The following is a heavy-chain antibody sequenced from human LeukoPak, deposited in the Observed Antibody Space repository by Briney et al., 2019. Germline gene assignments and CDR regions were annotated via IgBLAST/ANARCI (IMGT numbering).Heavy chain of an antibody. CDR2: VNSDGSGT. CDR1: GFTFSRYS. Sequence: GGSLRLSCAASGFTFSRYSMHWVRQAPGKGLVWVSHVNSDGSGTDYADSVKGRFTISRDNGKNSLYLQMNSLRAEDTAFYYCARGRGLNFVVVPAIFDYWGQGTLVTVSS. D-gene: IGHD2-21*02. J-gene: IGHJ4*02. CDR3: ARGRGLNFVVVPAIFDY. V-gene: IGHV3-74*01.